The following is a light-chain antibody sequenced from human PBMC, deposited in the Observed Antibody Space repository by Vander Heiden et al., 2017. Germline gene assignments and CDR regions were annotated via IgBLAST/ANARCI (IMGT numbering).Light chain of an antibody. J-gene: IGKJ4*01. CDR3: QQDNNWPLT. CDR2: GAS. V-gene: IGKV3-15*01. Sequence: DIVMTQSPATLSVSPGGRATLSCRASQSVSSNLAWYQQKPGLAPRLLIYGASTRATAIPARFTGSGSGTEFTLTISSLQSEDIAVYYCQQDNNWPLTFGGGTKVEIK. CDR1: QSVSSN.